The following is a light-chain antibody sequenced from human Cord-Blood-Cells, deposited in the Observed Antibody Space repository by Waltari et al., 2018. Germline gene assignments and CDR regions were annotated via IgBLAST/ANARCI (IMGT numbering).Light chain of an antibody. V-gene: IGKV1-39*01. CDR1: QSISSY. Sequence: DIQMTQSPSSLSASVGYSVTITCRASQSISSYLNWYQQKPGKAPKLLIYAASSLQSGVPSRFSGSGSGTDFTLTISSLQPEDFATYYCQQSYSTPFTFGPGTKVDIK. J-gene: IGKJ3*01. CDR3: QQSYSTPFT. CDR2: AAS.